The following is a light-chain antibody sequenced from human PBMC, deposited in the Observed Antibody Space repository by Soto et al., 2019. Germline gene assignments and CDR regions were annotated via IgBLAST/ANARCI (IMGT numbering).Light chain of an antibody. V-gene: IGKV3-20*01. Sequence: EIVLTQSPGTLSLSPGERATISCWASQSVPGNYLACFQHKPGQAPRLIISGASSRATGIPDRFSGSGSGTDFTLTISRLEPEDLAVYYCHQYTSVPWTVGQGTKVEIK. CDR1: QSVPGNY. J-gene: IGKJ1*01. CDR3: HQYTSVPWT. CDR2: GAS.